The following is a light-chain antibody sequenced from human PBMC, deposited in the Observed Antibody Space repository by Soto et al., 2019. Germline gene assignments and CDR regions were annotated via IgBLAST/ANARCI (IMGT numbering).Light chain of an antibody. CDR3: QSLGTGIQV. J-gene: IGLJ3*02. V-gene: IGLV4-69*01. Sequence: QAVVTQSPSASASLGASVKLTCTLSSGYSTYAIAWHQQQSEKGPRFLMKINYDGTHSKGDGFFDRFSGSSSGAERHLTISSRQSEDEADYYCQSLGTGIQVFGGGTQLTVL. CDR2: INYDGTH. CDR1: SGYSTYA.